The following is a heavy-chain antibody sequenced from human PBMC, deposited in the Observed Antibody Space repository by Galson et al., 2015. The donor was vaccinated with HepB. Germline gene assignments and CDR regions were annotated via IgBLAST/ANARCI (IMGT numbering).Heavy chain of an antibody. V-gene: IGHV3-7*03. CDR1: GFTFRNYW. D-gene: IGHD5-24*01. Sequence: SLRLSCAASGFTFRNYWMSWVRQAPGKGPEWVANIVSDGAEKHYVDSVKGRFIVSRDNAKNSLYLQMDSLRADDTAVYYCARDLQRNDYWGQGTLVTVSS. J-gene: IGHJ4*02. CDR2: IVSDGAEK. CDR3: ARDLQRNDY.